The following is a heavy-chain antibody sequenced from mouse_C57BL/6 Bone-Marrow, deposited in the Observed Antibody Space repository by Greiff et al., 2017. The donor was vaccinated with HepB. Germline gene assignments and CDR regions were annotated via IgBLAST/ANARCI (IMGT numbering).Heavy chain of an antibody. D-gene: IGHD2-5*01. CDR1: GFTFSSYG. Sequence: EVQGVESGGDLVKPGGSLKLSCAASGFTFSSYGMSWVRQTPDKRLEWVATISSGGSYTYYPDSVKGRFTISRDNAKNTLYLQMSSLKSEDTAMYYCARQGYSNYPAWFAYWGQGTLVTVSA. J-gene: IGHJ3*01. V-gene: IGHV5-6*01. CDR2: ISSGGSYT. CDR3: ARQGYSNYPAWFAY.